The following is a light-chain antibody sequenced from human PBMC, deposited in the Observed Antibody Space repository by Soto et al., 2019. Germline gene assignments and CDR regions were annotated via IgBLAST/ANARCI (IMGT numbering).Light chain of an antibody. CDR1: SSNIGNNF. V-gene: IGLV1-51*01. CDR3: GSWDSSLTYV. J-gene: IGLJ1*01. Sequence: QSALTQPPSVSAAPGQKVTISCSGSSSNIGNNFVTWYQQLPGTAPKLLIYDNNTRPSGIPDRFSGSQSGTSATLGITGLQTGDEAVYYCGSWDSSLTYVFGTGTKLTVL. CDR2: DNN.